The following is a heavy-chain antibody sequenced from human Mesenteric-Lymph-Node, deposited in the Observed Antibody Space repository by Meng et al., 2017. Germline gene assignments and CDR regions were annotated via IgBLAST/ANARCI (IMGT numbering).Heavy chain of an antibody. Sequence: QVQLKEAGPGRGKPSQTRARTGTVSGGSISSGGHSWSWIRQHPGKGLEWIAYIYYSGSTYYNPSLKSRVILSVDTSKNQFSLKLSSVTAADTAVYYCARVDSSGYFLDYWGQGTLVTVSS. D-gene: IGHD3-22*01. CDR1: GGSISSGGHS. J-gene: IGHJ4*01. CDR2: IYYSGST. V-gene: IGHV4-31*03. CDR3: ARVDSSGYFLDY.